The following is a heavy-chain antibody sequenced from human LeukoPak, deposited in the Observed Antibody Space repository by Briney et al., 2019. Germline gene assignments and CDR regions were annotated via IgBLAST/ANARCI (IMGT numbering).Heavy chain of an antibody. D-gene: IGHD6-13*01. Sequence: ASVKVSCKASGYTFTNYGIIWVRQAPGRGLEWMGWNSAYNDSTNYAQKFQGRVTMTTDTSTSTAYMELRSLRSDDTAVYYCARDLRSSIAAAHNWFDPWGQGTLVTVSS. CDR2: NSAYNDST. J-gene: IGHJ5*02. CDR1: GYTFTNYG. CDR3: ARDLRSSIAAAHNWFDP. V-gene: IGHV1-18*01.